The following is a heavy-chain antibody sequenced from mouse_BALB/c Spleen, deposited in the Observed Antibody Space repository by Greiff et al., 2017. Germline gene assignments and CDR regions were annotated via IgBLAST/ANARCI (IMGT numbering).Heavy chain of an antibody. CDR2: IWAGGST. D-gene: IGHD1-2*01. V-gene: IGHV2-9*02. CDR1: GFSLTSYG. Sequence: VKLQESGPGLVAPSQSLSITCTVSGFSLTSYGVHWVRQPPGKGLEWLGVIWAGGSTNYNSALMSRLSISKDNSKSQVFLKMNGLQTDDTAMYYCARERATAPSYWYFDVWGAGTTVTVSS. J-gene: IGHJ1*01. CDR3: ARERATAPSYWYFDV.